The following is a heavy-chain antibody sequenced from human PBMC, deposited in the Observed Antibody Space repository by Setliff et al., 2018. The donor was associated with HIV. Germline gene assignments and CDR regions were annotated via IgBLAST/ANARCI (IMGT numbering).Heavy chain of an antibody. CDR2: IWYDGSNK. Sequence: PGGSLRLSCAASGFTFSSYAMHWVRRAPGKGLEWVAVIWYDGSNKYYADSVKGRFTISRDNSKNTLYLQMNSLRAEDTAVYYCAKDRDSSSWYGPDAFDIWGQGTMVTVSS. J-gene: IGHJ3*02. V-gene: IGHV3-30*02. CDR3: AKDRDSSSWYGPDAFDI. CDR1: GFTFSSYA. D-gene: IGHD6-13*01.